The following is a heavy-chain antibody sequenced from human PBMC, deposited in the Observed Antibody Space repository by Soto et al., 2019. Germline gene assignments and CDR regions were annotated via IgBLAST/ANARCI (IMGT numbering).Heavy chain of an antibody. CDR1: GFTFSSYA. J-gene: IGHJ4*02. CDR3: VKGAPFYS. D-gene: IGHD3-3*02. Sequence: GGSLRLSCAASGFTFSSYAMHWVRQAPGKGLEYVSAISSNGGSTSYANSVKGRFTISRDNAKNTLFLQMNSLRVEDTAVYYCVKGAPFYSWGQGSLVTVAS. V-gene: IGHV3-64D*06. CDR2: ISSNGGST.